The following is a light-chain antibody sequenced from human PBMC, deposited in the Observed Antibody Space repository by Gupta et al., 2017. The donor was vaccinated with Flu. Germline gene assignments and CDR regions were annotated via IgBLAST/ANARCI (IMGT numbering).Light chain of an antibody. J-gene: IGKJ3*01. CDR2: LGS. Sequence: DIVMTQSPLYLPVTPGEPASISCRSSENLLFSNGYNYLDWYLQKPGQSPQLLIYLGSNRASGVPDRFSGSGSGTDFTLKISRVEAEDVGIYYCMQALQTPFTFGPGTKVDFK. CDR1: ENLLFSNGYNY. V-gene: IGKV2-28*01. CDR3: MQALQTPFT.